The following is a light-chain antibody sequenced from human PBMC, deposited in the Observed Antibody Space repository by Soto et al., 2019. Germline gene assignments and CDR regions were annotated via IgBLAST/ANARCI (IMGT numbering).Light chain of an antibody. V-gene: IGLV1-47*01. CDR3: AAWDDSLSGWV. CDR2: RNN. Sequence: QPVLTQPPSASGTPGQRVTISCSGSSSNIGSNYVYWYQQLPGTAPKLLIYRNNQRPAGVPDRFSGSKSGTSASLAISVLRSEDEADYYCAAWDDSLSGWVFGGGTKVTVL. J-gene: IGLJ3*02. CDR1: SSNIGSNY.